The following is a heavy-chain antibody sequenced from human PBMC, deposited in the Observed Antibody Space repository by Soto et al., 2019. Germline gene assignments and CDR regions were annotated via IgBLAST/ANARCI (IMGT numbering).Heavy chain of an antibody. Sequence: QVQLVQSGAEVKKPGSSVTVSCKASGATFSSYTISWVRQAPGHGLEWMGGIIPIFGTANYAQKFQGRVTITADESTSTAYMELSSLRSEDTAVYYCARGNHRWLQMWYFDLWGRGTLVTVSS. V-gene: IGHV1-69*12. CDR2: IIPIFGTA. J-gene: IGHJ2*01. D-gene: IGHD5-12*01. CDR1: GATFSSYT. CDR3: ARGNHRWLQMWYFDL.